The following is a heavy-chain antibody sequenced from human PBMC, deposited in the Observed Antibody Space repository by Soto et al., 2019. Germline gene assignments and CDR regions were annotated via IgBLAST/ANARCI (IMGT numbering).Heavy chain of an antibody. J-gene: IGHJ4*02. Sequence: SVKVSCKASGFTFTSSAVQWVRQARGQRLEWIGWIVVGSGNTNYAQKFQERVTITRDMSTSTAYMELSSLRSEDTAVYYCAAYGRYGDNTKSYYFDYWGQGTLVTVSS. CDR1: GFTFTSSA. CDR2: IVVGSGNT. D-gene: IGHD4-17*01. CDR3: AAYGRYGDNTKSYYFDY. V-gene: IGHV1-58*01.